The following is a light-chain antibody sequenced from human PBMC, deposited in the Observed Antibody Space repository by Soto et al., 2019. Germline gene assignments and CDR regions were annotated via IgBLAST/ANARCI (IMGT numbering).Light chain of an antibody. Sequence: DIQMTQSPSSLSASVGDRVTITCQASQDISNYLNWYQQKPGKAPKLLIYDASNLETGGPSRFSGSGSGTDFTFTISSLQPEDIATYYCQQYDNPLTFGGGTKVEIK. V-gene: IGKV1-33*01. CDR3: QQYDNPLT. CDR1: QDISNY. J-gene: IGKJ4*01. CDR2: DAS.